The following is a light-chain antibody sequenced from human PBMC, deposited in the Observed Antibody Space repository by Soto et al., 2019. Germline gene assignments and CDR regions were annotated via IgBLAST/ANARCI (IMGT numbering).Light chain of an antibody. V-gene: IGKV3-11*01. CDR2: DAS. J-gene: IGKJ1*01. CDR3: QQRSNWPPWT. Sequence: EIVLTQSPATLSLSPGERATLSCRASQSVSSYLAWYQQKPGQAPRLLIYDASNRATGIPARFSGNGSGTDFTLTISSLEPEDFAVYYCQQRSNWPPWTFGQGTKVDIK. CDR1: QSVSSY.